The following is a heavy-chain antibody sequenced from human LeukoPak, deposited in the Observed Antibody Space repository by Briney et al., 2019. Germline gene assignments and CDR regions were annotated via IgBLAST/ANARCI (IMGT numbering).Heavy chain of an antibody. CDR1: GSTFSSYS. CDR2: ISSSSSYI. CDR3: AELGITMIGGV. V-gene: IGHV3-21*01. Sequence: PGGSLRLSCAASGSTFSSYSMNWVRQPPGNGLEWVSSISSSSSYIYYADSVKGRFTISRDNAKNSLYLQMNSLRAEDTAVYYCAELGITMIGGVWGKGTTVTISS. D-gene: IGHD3-10*02. J-gene: IGHJ6*04.